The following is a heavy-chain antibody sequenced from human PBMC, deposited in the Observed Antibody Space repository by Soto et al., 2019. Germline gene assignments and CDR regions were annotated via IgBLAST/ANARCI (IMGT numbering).Heavy chain of an antibody. V-gene: IGHV3-49*03. CDR2: IRSQPYGGTA. D-gene: IGHD3-10*01. Sequence: EVYLVESGGGLVEPGRSLRLSCTASGFPFGNFLMSWFRQAPGKGMEWVGFIRSQPYGGTAEYAASVRGRFTISRDDSKGIAYLQMKSLQTEDSGVYYCSGSFPFWGQGTLVTVSS. J-gene: IGHJ4*02. CDR3: SGSFPF. CDR1: GFPFGNFL.